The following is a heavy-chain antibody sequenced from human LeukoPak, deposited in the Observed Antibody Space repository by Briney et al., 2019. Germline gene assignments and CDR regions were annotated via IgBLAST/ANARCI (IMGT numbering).Heavy chain of an antibody. V-gene: IGHV3-30-3*01. Sequence: GGSLRLSCAASGFSFSSYAMHWVRQAPGKGLEWVAVISYDGSNKYYADSVKGRFTISRDNSKNTLYVQMNSLRAEDTAVYYCARDPEYVLRFLEWLPGVYGMDVWGQGTTVTVSS. D-gene: IGHD3-3*01. CDR3: ARDPEYVLRFLEWLPGVYGMDV. J-gene: IGHJ6*02. CDR2: ISYDGSNK. CDR1: GFSFSSYA.